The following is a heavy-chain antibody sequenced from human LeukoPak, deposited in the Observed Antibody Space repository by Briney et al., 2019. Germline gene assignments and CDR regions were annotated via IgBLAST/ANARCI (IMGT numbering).Heavy chain of an antibody. J-gene: IGHJ4*02. D-gene: IGHD2-2*01. V-gene: IGHV4-39*01. Sequence: SETLSLTCTVSGGSISSSSYYWGWIRQPPGKGLERIGSIYYSGSTYYNPSLKSRVTISVDTSKNQFSLKLSSVTAADTAVYYCARRYCSSTSCRFDYWGQGTLVTVSS. CDR1: GGSISSSSYY. CDR3: ARRYCSSTSCRFDY. CDR2: IYYSGST.